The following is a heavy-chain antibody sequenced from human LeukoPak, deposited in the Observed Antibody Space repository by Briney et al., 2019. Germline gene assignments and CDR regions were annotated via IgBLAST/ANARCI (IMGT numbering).Heavy chain of an antibody. J-gene: IGHJ3*02. CDR1: GYAFTDYY. D-gene: IGHD1-26*01. CDR3: ARGVLLQGRGAFDI. Sequence: ASVKVSCKSSGYAFTDYYLHWVRQAPGQGLDWMGWMNPNSGGTNYAQKFQDRVTMTRDTSVSTAYMELSSLTYDDTAVYYCARGVLLQGRGAFDIWGQGAMVTVSS. V-gene: IGHV1-2*02. CDR2: MNPNSGGT.